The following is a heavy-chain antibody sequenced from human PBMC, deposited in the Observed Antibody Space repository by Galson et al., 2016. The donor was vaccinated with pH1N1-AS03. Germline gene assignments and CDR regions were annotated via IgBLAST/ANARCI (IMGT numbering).Heavy chain of an antibody. Sequence: SETLSLTCTVSGDAMSNYYWHWIRHRPGRGLEWIGHMSYSGSSNYTPSLKSRVTILVDTSKNQSSLKLSSVTAADTAVYYCVRRPTGLDYWGQGSLVTVSS. CDR2: MSYSGSS. J-gene: IGHJ4*02. CDR1: GDAMSNYY. V-gene: IGHV4-59*12. CDR3: VRRPTGLDY.